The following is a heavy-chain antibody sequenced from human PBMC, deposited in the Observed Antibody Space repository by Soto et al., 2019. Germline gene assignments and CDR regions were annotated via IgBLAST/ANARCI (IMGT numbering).Heavy chain of an antibody. CDR1: GGTFSGYA. J-gene: IGHJ6*02. CDR2: IIPIFGTA. CDR3: ARDSDYYYYGMDV. Sequence: GASVKVSCKASGGTFSGYAISWVRQAPGQGLEWMGGIIPIFGTANYAQKFQGRVTITADESTSTAYMELSSLRSEDTAVYYCARDSDYYYYGMDVWGQGTTVTVSS. V-gene: IGHV1-69*13.